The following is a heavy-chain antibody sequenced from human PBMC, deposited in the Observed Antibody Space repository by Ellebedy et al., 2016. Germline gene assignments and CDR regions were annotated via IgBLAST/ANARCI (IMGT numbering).Heavy chain of an antibody. V-gene: IGHV3-23*01. CDR1: GLNFNTFF. CDR3: YYGHYSGF. Sequence: GESLKISXTASGLNFNTFFMSWVRQAPGKGLEWVSTISAGSDTTRLADSVKGRFTISRDNSRYTLYLQMDSLTAADTAVYYCYYGHYSGFWGQGTLVTVSS. D-gene: IGHD4-17*01. J-gene: IGHJ4*02. CDR2: ISAGSDTT.